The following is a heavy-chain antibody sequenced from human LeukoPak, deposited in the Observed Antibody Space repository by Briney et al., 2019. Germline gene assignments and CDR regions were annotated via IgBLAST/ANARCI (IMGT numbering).Heavy chain of an antibody. Sequence: PGGSLRLSCAASGFTFSDYYMSWIRQAPGKGLEWVSYISSSGSTIYYADSVKGRFTISRDNAKNSLYLQMNSLRAEDTAVYYCARHCSGGSCYIDAFDIWGQGTMVTVSS. V-gene: IGHV3-11*04. D-gene: IGHD2-15*01. J-gene: IGHJ3*02. CDR2: ISSSGSTI. CDR1: GFTFSDYY. CDR3: ARHCSGGSCYIDAFDI.